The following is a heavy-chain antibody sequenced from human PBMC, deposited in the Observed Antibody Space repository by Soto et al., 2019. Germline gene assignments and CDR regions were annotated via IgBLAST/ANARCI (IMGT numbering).Heavy chain of an antibody. V-gene: IGHV3-21*01. D-gene: IGHD3-3*01. CDR3: AWFWSGSAPPPVDY. CDR2: ISSSSSYI. Sequence: PGGSLRLSCAASGFTFSSYSMNWVRQAPGKGLEWVSSISSSSSYIYYADSVKGRFTISRDNAKNSLYLQMNSLRAEDTAVYYCAWFWSGSAPPPVDYWGQGTLVTVSS. CDR1: GFTFSSYS. J-gene: IGHJ4*02.